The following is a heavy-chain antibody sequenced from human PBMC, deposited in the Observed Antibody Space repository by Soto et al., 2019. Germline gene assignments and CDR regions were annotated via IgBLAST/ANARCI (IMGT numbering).Heavy chain of an antibody. CDR1: GGSISRNNYY. CDR2: INYSGGT. Sequence: PSETLYLTCTVSGGSISRNNYYCAWIRQPPGMGLEYIGIINYSGGTYYNPSLKSRVTISIDTSNSQFSVSLSSVAATDTAVYYCARLGKAAPGSRYFAYWGQGTLVTVS. D-gene: IGHD6-13*01. J-gene: IGHJ4*02. V-gene: IGHV4-39*01. CDR3: ARLGKAAPGSRYFAY.